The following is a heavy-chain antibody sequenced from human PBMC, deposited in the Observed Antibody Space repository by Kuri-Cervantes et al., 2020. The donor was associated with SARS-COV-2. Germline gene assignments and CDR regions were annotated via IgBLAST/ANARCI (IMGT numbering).Heavy chain of an antibody. V-gene: IGHV1-18*01. J-gene: IGHJ4*02. CDR1: GYTFTSYG. D-gene: IGHD2-2*01. Sequence: ASVKVSCKASGYTFTSYGISWVRQAPGQGLEWMGLISAYNGNTNYAQKLQGRVTMTTDTSTSTAYMELRSLRSDDTAVYYCARDYIVVVPAANSNFDYWGQGTLVTVSS. CDR3: ARDYIVVVPAANSNFDY. CDR2: ISAYNGNT.